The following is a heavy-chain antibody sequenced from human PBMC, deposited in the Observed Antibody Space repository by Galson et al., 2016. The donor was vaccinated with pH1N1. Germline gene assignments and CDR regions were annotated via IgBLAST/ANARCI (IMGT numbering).Heavy chain of an antibody. V-gene: IGHV4-30-4*08. D-gene: IGHD3-16*01. Sequence: TLSLTCTVSGGSVKSDDYYWNWIRQTPGKGLEWLGYIYYSGYIYQSGGTYYNPSLKRRVSISVDMSKKQFSLTMNSVTAADTAVDFCARSQLWGRSDIWGQGALVTVSS. CDR2: IYQSGGT. CDR1: GGSVKSDDYY. CDR3: ARSQLWGRSDI. J-gene: IGHJ4*02.